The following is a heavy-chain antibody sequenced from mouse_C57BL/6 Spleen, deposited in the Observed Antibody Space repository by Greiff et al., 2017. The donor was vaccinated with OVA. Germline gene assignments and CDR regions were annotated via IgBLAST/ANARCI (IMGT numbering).Heavy chain of an antibody. J-gene: IGHJ4*01. CDR3: ARHSDGEAY. V-gene: IGHV5-12*01. Sequence: EVQGVESGGGLVQPGGSLKLSCAASGFTFSDYYMYWVRQTPEKRLEWVAYISNGGGSTYYPDTVKGRFTISRDNAKNTLYLQMSRLKSEDTAMYYCARHSDGEAYWGQGTSVTVSS. CDR1: GFTFSDYY. CDR2: ISNGGGST. D-gene: IGHD2-3*01.